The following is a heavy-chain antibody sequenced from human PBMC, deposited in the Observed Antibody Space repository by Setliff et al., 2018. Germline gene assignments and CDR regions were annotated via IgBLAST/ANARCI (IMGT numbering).Heavy chain of an antibody. V-gene: IGHV1-18*01. CDR2: NSA. J-gene: IGHJ4*02. Sequence: ASVKVSCKASGYTFTTYAMGWMRQIPGQGLEWMGWNSAYAQKFQGRVTMTTDTPTSTAYMELRSLRSDDTAVYYCARSPPTVVVTAIQAIFDYWGQGTLVTVSS. CDR1: GYTFTTYA. D-gene: IGHD2-21*02. CDR3: ARSPPTVVVTAIQAIFDY.